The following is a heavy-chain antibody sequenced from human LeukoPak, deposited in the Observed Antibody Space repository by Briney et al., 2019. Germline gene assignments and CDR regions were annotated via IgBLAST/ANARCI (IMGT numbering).Heavy chain of an antibody. CDR3: ARDGGSGWYDY. Sequence: SETLSLTCIVSGGSINNCYWSWIRQPAGKGLEWIGRIHPSGSTNYNPSLKSRLTVSLDTSKNQFSLKLNSVTAADTAVYYCARDGGSGWYDYWGQGTLVTVSS. CDR1: GGSINNCY. V-gene: IGHV4-4*07. CDR2: IHPSGST. J-gene: IGHJ4*02. D-gene: IGHD6-19*01.